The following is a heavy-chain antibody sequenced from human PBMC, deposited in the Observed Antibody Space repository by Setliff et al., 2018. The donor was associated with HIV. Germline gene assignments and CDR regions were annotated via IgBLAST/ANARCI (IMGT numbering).Heavy chain of an antibody. CDR2: IYYSGST. D-gene: IGHD2-2*01. CDR1: RGSFSDYY. V-gene: IGHV4-34*01. J-gene: IGHJ6*03. CDR3: TRHAGRENQLPHTYYYYMDV. Sequence: SETLSLTCVVYRGSFSDYYWGWIRQPPGKGLEWIGHIYYSGSTYYNPSLKSRATISVDTSKNQFSLKVTSVTAADTAVYYCTRHAGRENQLPHTYYYYMDVWGKGATVTVSS.